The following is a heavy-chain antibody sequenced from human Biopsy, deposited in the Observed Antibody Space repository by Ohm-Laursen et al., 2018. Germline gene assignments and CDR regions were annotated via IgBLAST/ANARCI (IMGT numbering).Heavy chain of an antibody. Sequence: GTLSLTCTVSGGSFSGYYWSWIRQPAGKGLEWIGRISSSGSTNYNPSLRSRVTLSMDTSKRQFSLKMSFVTAADTAVYYCARWTPEYDSSRYYLDAFDIWGQGTKVTVSS. CDR2: ISSSGST. D-gene: IGHD3-22*01. V-gene: IGHV4-4*07. CDR1: GGSFSGYY. J-gene: IGHJ3*02. CDR3: ARWTPEYDSSRYYLDAFDI.